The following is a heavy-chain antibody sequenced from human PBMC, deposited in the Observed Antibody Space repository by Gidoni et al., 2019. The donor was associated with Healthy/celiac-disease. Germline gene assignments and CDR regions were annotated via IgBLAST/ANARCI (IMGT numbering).Heavy chain of an antibody. CDR2: IWYDGSNK. Sequence: QVQLVESGGGVVQPGRSLRLSSAASGFTFSSYGMHWVRQAPGKGLEWVAVIWYDGSNKYYADSVKGRFTISRDNSKNTLYLQMNSLRAEDTAVYYCARAYSYGQYYYGMDVWGQGTTVTVSS. V-gene: IGHV3-33*01. J-gene: IGHJ6*02. CDR1: GFTFSSYG. CDR3: ARAYSYGQYYYGMDV. D-gene: IGHD5-18*01.